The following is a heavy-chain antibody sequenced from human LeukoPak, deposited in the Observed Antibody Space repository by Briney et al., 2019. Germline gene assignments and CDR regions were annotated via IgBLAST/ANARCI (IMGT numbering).Heavy chain of an antibody. D-gene: IGHD2-8*01. CDR2: IGTAGDT. V-gene: IGHV3-13*01. J-gene: IGHJ6*02. Sequence: GGSLRLSCAASGFTSSSYDMHWVRQATGKGLEWVSAIGTAGDTYYPGSVKGRFTISRENAKNSLYLQMNSLRAGDTAVYYCARDARYCTNGVCSTYGMDVWGQGTTVTVSS. CDR1: GFTSSSYD. CDR3: ARDARYCTNGVCSTYGMDV.